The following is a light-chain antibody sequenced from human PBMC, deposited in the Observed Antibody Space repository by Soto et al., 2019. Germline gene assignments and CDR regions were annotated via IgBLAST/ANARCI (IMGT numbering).Light chain of an antibody. Sequence: EIVLTQSPGTLSLSPGERATLSCRASQSCSSYLAWYQQKPGQAPRLLMYGASSRATGTPDRFSGSGSGTDFTLTISRLEHEDFEVYYCQQYGSSHLTLRGGTKVDIK. CDR3: QQYGSSHLT. J-gene: IGKJ4*01. CDR2: GAS. CDR1: QSCSSY. V-gene: IGKV3-20*01.